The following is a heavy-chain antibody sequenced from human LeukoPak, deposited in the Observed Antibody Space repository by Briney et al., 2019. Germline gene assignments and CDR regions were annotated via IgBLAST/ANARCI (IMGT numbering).Heavy chain of an antibody. CDR3: ARDTGLL. J-gene: IGHJ4*02. CDR2: ISSGTATI. D-gene: IGHD3-10*01. V-gene: IGHV3-48*02. CDR1: GFTFSSCG. Sequence: GGSLRLSCAPSGFTFSSCGMDWFRQAPGKGLEWVSYISSGTATIYYADSVKGRFTISRDNAKNSLYLQMNSLRDEDTAVYYCARDTGLLWGQGTLVTVSS.